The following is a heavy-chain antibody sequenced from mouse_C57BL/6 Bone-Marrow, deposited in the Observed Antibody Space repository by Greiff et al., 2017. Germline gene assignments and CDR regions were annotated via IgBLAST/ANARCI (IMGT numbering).Heavy chain of an antibody. V-gene: IGHV1-66*01. D-gene: IGHD2-10*01. CDR2: IYPGSGNT. CDR1: GYSFTSYY. J-gene: IGHJ4*01. CDR3: ARCRLALLYAMDY. Sequence: QVQLQQSGPELVKPGASVKISCKASGYSFTSYYIHWVKQRPGQGLEWIGWIYPGSGNTKYNEKFKGKATLTADTSSSTAYMQLSSLTSEDSAVYYCARCRLALLYAMDYWGQGTSVTVSS.